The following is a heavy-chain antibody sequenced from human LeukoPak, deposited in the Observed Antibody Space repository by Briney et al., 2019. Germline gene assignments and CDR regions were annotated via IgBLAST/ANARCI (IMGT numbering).Heavy chain of an antibody. CDR3: AKPLNTVIGWFDP. J-gene: IGHJ5*02. Sequence: AGGSLRLSCAASGFTFSSYAMNWVRQAPGKGLEWVSTITGSGGITYYADSVKGRFTISRDNSKNTLYLQLNSLRAEDTAVYYCAKPLNTVIGWFDPWGQGTLVTVSS. CDR2: ITGSGGIT. CDR1: GFTFSSYA. D-gene: IGHD2-21*01. V-gene: IGHV3-23*01.